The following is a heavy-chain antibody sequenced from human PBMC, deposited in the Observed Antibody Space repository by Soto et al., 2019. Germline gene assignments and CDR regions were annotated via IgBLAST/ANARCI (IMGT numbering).Heavy chain of an antibody. Sequence: GGSLRLSCAASGFTFSSYAMHRVRQAPGKGLEWVAVISYDGSNKYYADSVKGRFTISRDNSKITLYLQMNSLRAEDTAVYYCAREHCSGGSCYWYDAFDIWGQGTMVTVSS. V-gene: IGHV3-30-3*01. J-gene: IGHJ3*02. CDR2: ISYDGSNK. CDR1: GFTFSSYA. D-gene: IGHD2-15*01. CDR3: AREHCSGGSCYWYDAFDI.